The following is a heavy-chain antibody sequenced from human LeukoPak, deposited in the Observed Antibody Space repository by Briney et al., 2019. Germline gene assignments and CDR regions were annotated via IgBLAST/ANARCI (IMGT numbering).Heavy chain of an antibody. CDR1: GFTFSNYA. Sequence: GGSLRLSCAASGFTFSNYAMSWIRQAPGKGLEWVSSISRSGGTKYHADTVKGRFTIFRDNSENTLDLQMNSLRVDDTALYYCAKTLLPVTATGGWFDPWGQGTLVTVSS. V-gene: IGHV3-23*01. J-gene: IGHJ5*02. CDR3: AKTLLPVTATGGWFDP. CDR2: ISRSGGTK. D-gene: IGHD2-21*02.